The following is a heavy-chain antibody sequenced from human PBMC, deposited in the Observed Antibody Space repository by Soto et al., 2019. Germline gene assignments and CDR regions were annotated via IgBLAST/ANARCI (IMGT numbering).Heavy chain of an antibody. Sequence: QVQLVQSGAEVKKPGSSVKVSCKVSGTIFSSYAITWERQAPGQGLEWMGGIIPIFGTNNYTEKLRDRISSAADDSTGTAYMGLDSLSSEATVVYCCARTLFVESGCFYEMDYWCQGALVTVPS. V-gene: IGHV1-69*01. CDR3: ARTLFVESGCFYEMDY. CDR1: GTIFSSYA. CDR2: IIPIFGTN. D-gene: IGHD3-22*01. J-gene: IGHJ4*02.